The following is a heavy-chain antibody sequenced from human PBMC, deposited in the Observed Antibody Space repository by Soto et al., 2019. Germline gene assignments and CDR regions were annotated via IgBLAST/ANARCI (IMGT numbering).Heavy chain of an antibody. J-gene: IGHJ4*02. CDR1: GDSISSGGYS. CDR3: ARDSRSGYYLDY. D-gene: IGHD3-22*01. V-gene: IGHV4-30-2*01. Sequence: QLQLQESGSGLVKPSQTLSLTCAVSGDSISSGGYSWNWIRQPPGKGLEWIGYIYHSGGTDYNPSLKSRVTTTVDSSNNQFSLKLRSVTAADTAVYYCARDSRSGYYLDYWGQGTLVTVSS. CDR2: IYHSGGT.